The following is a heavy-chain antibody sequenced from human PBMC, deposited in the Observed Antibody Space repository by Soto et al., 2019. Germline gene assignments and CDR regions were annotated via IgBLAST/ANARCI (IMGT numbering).Heavy chain of an antibody. CDR2: IYSTGGA. CDR1: GGSITSYY. J-gene: IGHJ4*02. CDR3: ARGGAVAGDFDY. D-gene: IGHD6-19*01. V-gene: IGHV4-4*07. Sequence: QVHLQESGPGLVKPSETLSLTCTVSGGSITSYYWSWIRQPAGRGLQWIGRIYSTGGANYNPSLTSRVTMSVDKSKNQFSLKLSSVTAADTAVYYCARGGAVAGDFDYWGQGTLVSVSS.